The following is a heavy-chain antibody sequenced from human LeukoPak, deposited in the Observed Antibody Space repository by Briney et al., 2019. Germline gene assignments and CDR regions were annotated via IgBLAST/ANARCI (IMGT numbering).Heavy chain of an antibody. Sequence: GGSLRLSCAASGFTFSTYGMHWVRQAPGKGLEWVAVIWYDGSNEYYADSVKGRFTISRDNAKNSLYLQMNSLRAEDTAVYYCAREGVLRHNTFDIWGQGTMVTVSA. CDR1: GFTFSTYG. CDR2: IWYDGSNE. J-gene: IGHJ3*02. D-gene: IGHD2/OR15-2a*01. CDR3: AREGVLRHNTFDI. V-gene: IGHV3-33*01.